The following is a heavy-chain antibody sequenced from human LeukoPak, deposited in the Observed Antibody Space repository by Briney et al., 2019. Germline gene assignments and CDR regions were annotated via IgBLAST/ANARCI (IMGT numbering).Heavy chain of an antibody. D-gene: IGHD5-12*01. V-gene: IGHV3-53*01. J-gene: IGHJ4*02. CDR3: ARDPPDRSGYDY. Sequence: GSLRLSCAASGFTVSSNYMSWVRQAPGKGLEWVSVIYSGGSTYYADSVKGRFTISRDNSKNTLYLQMNSLRAEDTAVYYCARDPPDRSGYDYWGQGTLVTVSS. CDR2: IYSGGST. CDR1: GFTVSSNY.